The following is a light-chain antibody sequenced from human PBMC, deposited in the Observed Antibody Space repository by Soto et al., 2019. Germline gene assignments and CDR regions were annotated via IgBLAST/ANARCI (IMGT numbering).Light chain of an antibody. Sequence: QSALTQPASVSGSPGQSITISCTGISSDVGYYNYVSWYQHHPGKAPKVIIYDVSNRPSGVSSRFSGSKSGNTASLTISGLQAEDEADYFCSSYTTSNTPVFGGGTKLTVL. CDR3: SSYTTSNTPV. J-gene: IGLJ3*02. CDR1: SSDVGYYNY. V-gene: IGLV2-14*03. CDR2: DVS.